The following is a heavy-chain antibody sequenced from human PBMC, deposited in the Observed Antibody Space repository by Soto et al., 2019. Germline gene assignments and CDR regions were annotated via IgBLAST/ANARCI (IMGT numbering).Heavy chain of an antibody. J-gene: IGHJ4*02. V-gene: IGHV3-33*01. Sequence: QVRLVESGGGVVQPGRSLRLSCAASGFPFSAFAMHWVRQAPGKGLEWVALIWHDGNDRSYTDSVKGRFTISRDNSKNTVYLPMSDLRADDTAVYYCAGGNWSYGPPDYWGQGTLVTVSS. D-gene: IGHD1-7*01. CDR1: GFPFSAFA. CDR2: IWHDGNDR. CDR3: AGGNWSYGPPDY.